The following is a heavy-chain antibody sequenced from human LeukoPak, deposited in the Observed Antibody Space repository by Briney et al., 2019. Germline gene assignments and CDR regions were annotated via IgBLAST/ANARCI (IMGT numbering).Heavy chain of an antibody. V-gene: IGHV3-11*04. CDR3: ARDFSDIVVVPAAIGTDAFDI. CDR2: ISSSGSTI. D-gene: IGHD2-2*02. J-gene: IGHJ3*02. Sequence: GGSLRLSCAASGFTFSDYYMSWIRQAPGKGLEWVSYISSSGSTIYYADSVKGRFTISRDNAKNSLYLQMNSLRAEDTAVYYCARDFSDIVVVPAAIGTDAFDIWGQGTMVTVSS. CDR1: GFTFSDYY.